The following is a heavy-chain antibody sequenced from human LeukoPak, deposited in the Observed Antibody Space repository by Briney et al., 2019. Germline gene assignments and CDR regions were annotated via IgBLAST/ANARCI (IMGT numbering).Heavy chain of an antibody. CDR3: ARAGDYYYYYMYV. J-gene: IGHJ6*03. Sequence: PSETLSLTCAVYGGSFSGYYWSWIRQPPGKGLEWIGEINHSGSTNYNPSLKSRVTISVDTSKNQFSLKLSSVTAADTAVYYCARAGDYYYYYMYVWGKGTTVTVSS. V-gene: IGHV4-34*01. CDR2: INHSGST. D-gene: IGHD1-14*01. CDR1: GGSFSGYY.